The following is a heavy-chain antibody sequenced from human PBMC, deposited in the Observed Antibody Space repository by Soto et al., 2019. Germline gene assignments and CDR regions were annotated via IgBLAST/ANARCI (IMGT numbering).Heavy chain of an antibody. D-gene: IGHD3-10*01. CDR3: SRVDPGETSPFDH. Sequence: ASVKVSCKASGYTLTSYGISWVRQAPGQGLEWMGWISAYNGNTNYAQKLQGRVTMTTDTSTSTAYMELRSLRSEDTAVYYCSRVDPGETSPFDHWGQGTLVTSP. V-gene: IGHV1-18*01. J-gene: IGHJ4*02. CDR2: ISAYNGNT. CDR1: GYTLTSYG.